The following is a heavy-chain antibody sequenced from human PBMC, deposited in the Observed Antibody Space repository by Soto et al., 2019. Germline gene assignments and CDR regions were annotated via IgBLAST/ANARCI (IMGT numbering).Heavy chain of an antibody. Sequence: LSETLSLTCTVSGGSISSYYWSWIRQPPGKGLEWIGYIYYSGSTNYNPSLKSRVTISVDTSKNQFSLKLSSVTAADTAVYYCARHAGYYYDSTTIDPWGQGTLVTVSS. J-gene: IGHJ5*02. V-gene: IGHV4-59*08. D-gene: IGHD3-22*01. CDR1: GGSISSYY. CDR3: ARHAGYYYDSTTIDP. CDR2: IYYSGST.